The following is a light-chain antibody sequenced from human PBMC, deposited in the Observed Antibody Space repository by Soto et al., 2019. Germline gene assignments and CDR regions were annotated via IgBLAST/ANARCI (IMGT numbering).Light chain of an antibody. CDR2: LGS. J-gene: IGKJ5*01. V-gene: IGKV2-28*01. Sequence: DIVMTQSPLSLPDIPGEPASISCWSSQSLLDSNGNNHWNWYLQKPGQSPQVVIYLGSNRAFAVPDRCSGRGSGTDFTLKISRVEAEDVGVYYCMQSLQTPLTFCQGTSLEIK. CDR1: QSLLDSNGNNH. CDR3: MQSLQTPLT.